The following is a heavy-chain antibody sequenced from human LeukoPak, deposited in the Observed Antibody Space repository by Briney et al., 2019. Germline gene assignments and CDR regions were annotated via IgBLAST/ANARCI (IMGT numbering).Heavy chain of an antibody. CDR2: INHSGST. CDR1: GGSFSGYY. CDR3: ARGGDYFGY. J-gene: IGHJ4*02. D-gene: IGHD4-17*01. Sequence: SETLSLTCAVYGGSFSGYYWSWIRQPPGKGLEWIGEINHSGSTNYNPSLKSRVTISVDTSKNQFSLKLSSVTAADTAVYYCARGGDYFGYWGQGALVTVSS. V-gene: IGHV4-34*01.